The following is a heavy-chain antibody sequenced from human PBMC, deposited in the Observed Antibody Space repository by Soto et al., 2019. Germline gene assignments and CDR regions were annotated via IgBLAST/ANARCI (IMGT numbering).Heavy chain of an antibody. CDR3: AKKGGGSPAPNDC. J-gene: IGHJ4*02. D-gene: IGHD2-15*01. V-gene: IGHV3-23*01. CDR1: GFTFSDYA. Sequence: EVQLLESGGGLVHPGGSLRLSCAASGFTFSDYAMRWVRQAPGKGLEWVSAISGSGGTTYYADSVKGRFTISRDNSKNTLYLQMNSLRADDTAIYYCAKKGGGSPAPNDCWGQGTLVTVSS. CDR2: ISGSGGTT.